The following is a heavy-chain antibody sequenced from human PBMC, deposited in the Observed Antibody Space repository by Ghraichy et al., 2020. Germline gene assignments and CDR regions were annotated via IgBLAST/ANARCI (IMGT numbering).Heavy chain of an antibody. J-gene: IGHJ5*02. CDR2: INHSGST. V-gene: IGHV4-34*01. D-gene: IGHD1-26*01. Sequence: GSLRLSCAVYGGSFSGYYWSWIRQPPGKGLEWIGEINHSGSTNYNPSLKSRVTISVDTSKNQFSLKLSSVTAADTAVYYCARGQRIVGARFDPWGQGTLVTVSS. CDR3: ARGQRIVGARFDP. CDR1: GGSFSGYY.